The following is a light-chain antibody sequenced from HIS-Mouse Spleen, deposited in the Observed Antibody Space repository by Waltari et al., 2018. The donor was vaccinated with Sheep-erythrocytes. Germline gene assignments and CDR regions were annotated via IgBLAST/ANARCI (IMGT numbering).Light chain of an antibody. J-gene: IGLJ2*01. CDR2: GNS. V-gene: IGLV1-40*01. Sequence: QSVLTQPPSVSGAPGQRVTISCTGSSSNIGAGYDVHWYQQLPGTAPKLLIHGNSNRPSGVPDGFSGSKSGTSASLAITGLQAEDEADYYCQSYDSSLSGSVFGGGTKLTVL. CDR3: QSYDSSLSGSV. CDR1: SSNIGAGYD.